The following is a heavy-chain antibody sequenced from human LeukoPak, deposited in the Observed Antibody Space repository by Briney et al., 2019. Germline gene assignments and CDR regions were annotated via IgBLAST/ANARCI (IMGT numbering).Heavy chain of an antibody. V-gene: IGHV3-23*01. CDR3: AKVSIVVVTAVNWYFDL. J-gene: IGHJ2*01. Sequence: GGSLRLSCAASGFTFSSYAMSWVRQAPGKGLEWVSAISGSGGSTYYADSVKGRFTISRDNSKNTLYLQMNSLRAEDTAVYYCAKVSIVVVTAVNWYFDLWGRGTLVTVSS. CDR2: ISGSGGST. D-gene: IGHD2-21*02. CDR1: GFTFSSYA.